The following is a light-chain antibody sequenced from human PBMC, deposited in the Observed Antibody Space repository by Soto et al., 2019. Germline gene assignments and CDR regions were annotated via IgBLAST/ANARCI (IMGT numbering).Light chain of an antibody. CDR3: QQYNSWWT. J-gene: IGKJ1*01. V-gene: IGKV1-5*01. CDR2: DAS. CDR1: QSISSW. Sequence: DIQMTQSPSTLSASVGDRVTITCRASQSISSWLAWYQQKPGKAPKLLIYDASSLESGFPSRFSGSGSGTEFTLTISSLQPDDFATYYCQQYNSWWTFGQGTKVEIK.